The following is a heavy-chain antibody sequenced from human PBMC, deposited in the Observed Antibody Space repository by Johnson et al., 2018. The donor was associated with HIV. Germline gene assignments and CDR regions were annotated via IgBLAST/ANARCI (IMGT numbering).Heavy chain of an antibody. CDR3: ASPPDAFDI. CDR1: GFTFSSYA. CDR2: IRYDGSNE. V-gene: IGHV3-33*08. Sequence: QVQLVESGGGLVQPGGSLRLSCAASGFTFSSYAMSWVRQAPGKGLEWVAVIRYDGSNEFYADSVKGRFTISRDTSKNTLYLQMNSLRAEDTAVYYCASPPDAFDIWGQGTMVIVSS. J-gene: IGHJ3*02.